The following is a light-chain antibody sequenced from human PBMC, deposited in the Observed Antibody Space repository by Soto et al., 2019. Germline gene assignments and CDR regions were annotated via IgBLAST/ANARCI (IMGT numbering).Light chain of an antibody. CDR3: QQSYSTPIT. Sequence: DIQMTQSPSSLSASVGYRVTITCRASQSISSYLNWYQQKPGKAPKLLIYAASSLQSGVPSRFSGSGSGTEFTLTISSLQPDDFATYYCQQSYSTPITFGQGTRLE. CDR1: QSISSY. CDR2: AAS. J-gene: IGKJ5*01. V-gene: IGKV1-39*01.